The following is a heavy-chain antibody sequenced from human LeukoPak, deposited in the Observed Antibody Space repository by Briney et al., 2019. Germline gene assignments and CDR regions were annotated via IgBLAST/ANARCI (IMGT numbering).Heavy chain of an antibody. D-gene: IGHD2-2*01. V-gene: IGHV3-64*01. J-gene: IGHJ4*02. CDR3: ARAGCSSTSCYWYDY. CDR1: GFTFSSYA. CDR2: ISSNGGST. Sequence: PGGSLRLSCAASGFTFSSYAMHWVRQAPGKGLEYVSAISSNGGSTYYANSVKGRFTISRDNSKNTLYLQMGSLRAEDMAVYYCARAGCSSTSCYWYDYWGQGTLVTVSS.